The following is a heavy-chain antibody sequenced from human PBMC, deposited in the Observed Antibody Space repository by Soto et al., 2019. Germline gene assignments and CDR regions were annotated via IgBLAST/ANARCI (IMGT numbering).Heavy chain of an antibody. V-gene: IGHV3-21*01. CDR3: ARRPPRGYSGYDFFDY. CDR1: GFTFSSYS. D-gene: IGHD5-12*01. J-gene: IGHJ4*02. Sequence: GGSLRLSCAASGFTFSSYSMNWVRQAPGKGLEWVSSISSSSSYIYYADSVKGRFTISRDNAKNSLYLQMNSLRAEDTAVYYCARRPPRGYSGYDFFDYWGQGTLVTVSS. CDR2: ISSSSSYI.